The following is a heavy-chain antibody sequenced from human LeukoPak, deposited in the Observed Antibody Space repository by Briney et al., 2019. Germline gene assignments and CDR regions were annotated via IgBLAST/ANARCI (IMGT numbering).Heavy chain of an antibody. CDR3: AGAVVIIPDYYYMDV. CDR2: IIPIFGTA. CDR1: GGTFSSYA. V-gene: IGHV1-69*01. J-gene: IGHJ6*03. D-gene: IGHD3-3*01. Sequence: SVKVSCKASGGTFSSYAISWVRQAPGQGLEWMGGIIPIFGTANYAQKFQGRVTIAADESTSTAYMELSSLRSEDTAVYYCAGAVVIIPDYYYMDVWGKGTTVTVSS.